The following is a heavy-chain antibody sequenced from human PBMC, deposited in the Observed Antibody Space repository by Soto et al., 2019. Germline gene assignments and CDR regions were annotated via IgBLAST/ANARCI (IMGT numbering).Heavy chain of an antibody. Sequence: ASVKVSCKASGYTFTSYYMHWVRQAPGQGLEWMGIINPSGGSTSYAQKFQGRVTMTRDTSTSTVYMELSSLRSEDTAAYYCARVAVFDYYGSAYAFDIWGQGTMVTVSS. CDR3: ARVAVFDYYGSAYAFDI. V-gene: IGHV1-46*01. D-gene: IGHD3-10*01. J-gene: IGHJ3*02. CDR1: GYTFTSYY. CDR2: INPSGGST.